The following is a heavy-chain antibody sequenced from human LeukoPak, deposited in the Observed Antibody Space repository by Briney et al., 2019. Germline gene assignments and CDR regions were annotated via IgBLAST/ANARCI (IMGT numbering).Heavy chain of an antibody. Sequence: GGSLRLSCAASGFTFDKYTRHWVRQPPGKGLEWVSLISWDGRSPYYADSVRGRFTISRDNSKNSLYLQMNGLKTEDTALYYCTKETAFYYSSGSSFYMDIWGKGTPVTVSS. CDR3: TKETAFYYSSGSSFYMDI. V-gene: IGHV3-43*01. J-gene: IGHJ6*03. D-gene: IGHD3-10*01. CDR1: GFTFDKYT. CDR2: ISWDGRSP.